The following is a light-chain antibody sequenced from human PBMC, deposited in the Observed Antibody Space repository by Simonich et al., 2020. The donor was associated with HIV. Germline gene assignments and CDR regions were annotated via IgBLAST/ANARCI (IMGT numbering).Light chain of an antibody. V-gene: IGKV3-15*01. Sequence: EIVMTQSPATLSVSPGERATLSCRASQIVTTNLAWYQQKPGQVPRLLIYGASTRATGIPARFSGSGSGTEFTLTISSLQPEDFATYYCQQANSFPLTFGGGTKVEIK. CDR3: QQANSFPLT. CDR1: QIVTTN. J-gene: IGKJ4*01. CDR2: GAS.